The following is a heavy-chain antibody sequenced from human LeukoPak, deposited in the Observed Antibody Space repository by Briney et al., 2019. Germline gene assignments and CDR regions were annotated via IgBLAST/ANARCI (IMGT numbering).Heavy chain of an antibody. Sequence: GGSLRFSCVTSGLTFSSYAMSWVRQAPGKGLEWVSAISDSGGSTYYADSVKGRFTISRDNSKNTLYLQMNSLRAEDTAVYYCAKGYSSSWSAPDVWGKGTTVTVSS. D-gene: IGHD6-13*01. J-gene: IGHJ6*04. CDR3: AKGYSSSWSAPDV. CDR2: ISDSGGST. V-gene: IGHV3-23*01. CDR1: GLTFSSYA.